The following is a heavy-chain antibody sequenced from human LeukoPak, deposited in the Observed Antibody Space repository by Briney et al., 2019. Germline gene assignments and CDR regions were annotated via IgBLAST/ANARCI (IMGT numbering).Heavy chain of an antibody. CDR2: IWYDGSNK. V-gene: IGHV3-33*01. J-gene: IGHJ4*02. D-gene: IGHD2-2*01. Sequence: PGRSLRLSCAASGFTFSSYGMHWVRQAPGKGLEWVAVIWYDGSNKYYADSVEGRFTISRDNSKNTLYLQMNSLRAEDTAVYYCARDLADCSSTSCSAEYYFDYWGQGTLVTVSS. CDR1: GFTFSSYG. CDR3: ARDLADCSSTSCSAEYYFDY.